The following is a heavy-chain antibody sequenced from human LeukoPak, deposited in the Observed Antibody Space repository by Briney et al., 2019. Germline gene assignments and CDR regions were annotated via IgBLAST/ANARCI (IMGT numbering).Heavy chain of an antibody. V-gene: IGHV3-23*01. CDR2: ISGSGGST. CDR1: GFTFSSYG. CDR3: AKGPLDYIHGTHYFDY. J-gene: IGHJ4*02. Sequence: GGTLRLSCAASGFTFSSYGMSWVRQAPGKGLEWVSAISGSGGSTFYADSVKGRFTISRDNSKNTLYLQMNSLRAGDTAVYYCAKGPLDYIHGTHYFDYWGQGTLVTVSS. D-gene: IGHD4-11*01.